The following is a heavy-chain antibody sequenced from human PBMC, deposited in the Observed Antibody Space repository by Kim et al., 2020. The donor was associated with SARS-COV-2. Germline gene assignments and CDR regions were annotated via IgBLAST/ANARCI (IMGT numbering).Heavy chain of an antibody. V-gene: IGHV4-34*01. CDR1: GGSFSGYY. J-gene: IGHJ4*02. D-gene: IGHD6-19*01. CDR3: ARGSGIAVAGTKVFDY. Sequence: SETLSLTCAVYGGSFSGYYWSWIRQPPGKGLEWIGEINHSGSTNYNPSLKSRVTISVDTSKNQFSLKLSSVTAADTAVYYCARGSGIAVAGTKVFDYWGQGTLVTVSS. CDR2: INHSGST.